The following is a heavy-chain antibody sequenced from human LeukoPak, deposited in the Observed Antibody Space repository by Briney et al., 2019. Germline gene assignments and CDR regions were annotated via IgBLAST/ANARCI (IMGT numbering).Heavy chain of an antibody. D-gene: IGHD5-24*01. CDR3: ARTYEKMATMGAFHY. J-gene: IGHJ4*02. CDR2: INPKNGGT. Sequence: ASVKVSCKASGYTFSGYYMQWVRQAPGQGPEWMGWINPKNGGTNYAQKFQGRVTLTRDTSISTAYMELSGPRSDDTAVYYCARTYEKMATMGAFHYWGQGTLVTVSS. CDR1: GYTFSGYY. V-gene: IGHV1-2*02.